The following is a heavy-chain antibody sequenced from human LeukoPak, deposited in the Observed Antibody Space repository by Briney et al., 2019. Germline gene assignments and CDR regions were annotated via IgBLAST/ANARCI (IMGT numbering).Heavy chain of an antibody. CDR1: GFIFSNYV. CDR3: AREDWSSSHAGALGFDP. CDR2: IDKDGVAQ. D-gene: IGHD2-2*01. V-gene: IGHV3-30*04. Sequence: GRSLRLSCEASGFIFSNYVMHWVRQAPGEGLEWLAAIDKDGVAQHFANSVEGRFTISRDNLKSTQYLQLDSLRTEDTATYYCAREDWSSSHAGALGFDPWGRGTPVTV. J-gene: IGHJ5*02.